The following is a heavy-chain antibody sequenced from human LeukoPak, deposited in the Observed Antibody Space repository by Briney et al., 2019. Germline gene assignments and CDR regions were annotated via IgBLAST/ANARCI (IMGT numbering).Heavy chain of an antibody. D-gene: IGHD4-23*01. Sequence: GASVKVSCKASGYIFTSYGISWVRQAPGQGLEWMGWINSYNGNTKYTQKVQGRVTMTIDTSTSTAYMEVRSLRSEDTAVYYCAREDYGGTGNWGQGTLVTVSS. CDR3: AREDYGGTGN. V-gene: IGHV1-18*01. J-gene: IGHJ4*02. CDR1: GYIFTSYG. CDR2: INSYNGNT.